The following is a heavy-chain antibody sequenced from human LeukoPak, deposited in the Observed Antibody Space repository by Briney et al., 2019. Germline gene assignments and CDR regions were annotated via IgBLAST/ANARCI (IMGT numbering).Heavy chain of an antibody. CDR3: ARSRVGDGAFDY. D-gene: IGHD3-10*01. CDR2: IYYSGST. CDR1: GGSISSGGYY. V-gene: IGHV4-31*03. Sequence: PSQTLSLTCTVSGGSISSGGYYWSWIRQHPGKGLEWIGYIYYSGSTYYNPSLKSRVTISVDTSKNQFSLKLSSVTAADTAVYYCARSRVGDGAFDYWGQGTLVTVSS. J-gene: IGHJ4*02.